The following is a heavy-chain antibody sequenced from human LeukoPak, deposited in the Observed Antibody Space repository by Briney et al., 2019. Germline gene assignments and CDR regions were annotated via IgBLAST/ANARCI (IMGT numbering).Heavy chain of an antibody. V-gene: IGHV3-30*01. CDR2: ISYDGSNK. Sequence: GRSLRLSCAASGFTFSSYAVHWVRQAPGKGLEWVAVISYDGSNKYYADSVKGRFTISRDNSKNTLYLQMNSLRAEGTAVYYCARDRSYLALHFDYWGQGTLVTVSS. J-gene: IGHJ4*02. CDR1: GFTFSSYA. CDR3: ARDRSYLALHFDY.